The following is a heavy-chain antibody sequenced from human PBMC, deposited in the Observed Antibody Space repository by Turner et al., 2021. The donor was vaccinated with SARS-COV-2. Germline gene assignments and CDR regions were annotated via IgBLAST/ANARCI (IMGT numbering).Heavy chain of an antibody. J-gene: IGHJ4*02. Sequence: EVQLVQSGGGLVQPGGSLRLSCTASGFTVSHNYMSWGRQGPGKGLEWVSLFYSGGTTKYADSVKGRFTISRDNSKNTLYLQMNSLGAEDTVVYYCARGEIRGVTGDYWGRGTLVTVSS. D-gene: IGHD3-10*01. CDR3: ARGEIRGVTGDY. CDR2: FYSGGTT. V-gene: IGHV3-66*01. CDR1: GFTVSHNY.